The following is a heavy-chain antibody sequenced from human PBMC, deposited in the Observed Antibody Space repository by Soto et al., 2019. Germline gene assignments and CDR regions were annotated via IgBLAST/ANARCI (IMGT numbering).Heavy chain of an antibody. V-gene: IGHV4-34*01. Sequence: SETLSLTSAVYGGSFSGYYWSWIRQPPGKGLEWIGEINHSGSTNYNPTLKSRVTISVDTSKNQSSLKRRSVTAADTDVYYCARATSYEFWRGYYGLNYYYYGMDLCGQGPT. CDR1: GGSFSGYY. CDR2: INHSGST. J-gene: IGHJ6*02. D-gene: IGHD3-3*01. CDR3: ARATSYEFWRGYYGLNYYYYGMDL.